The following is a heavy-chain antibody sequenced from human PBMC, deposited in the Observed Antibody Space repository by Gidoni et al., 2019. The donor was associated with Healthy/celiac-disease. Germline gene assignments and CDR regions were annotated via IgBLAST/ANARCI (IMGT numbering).Heavy chain of an antibody. CDR2: IDWDDDK. CDR3: AHILSWDQYNWNRFIDY. CDR1: GFSLSPSGVG. D-gene: IGHD1-20*01. V-gene: IGHV2-5*02. J-gene: IGHJ4*02. Sequence: QITLQASGPTPVKPTQTLTLTCTFSGFSLSPSGVGVGWFRQPPGKALEWLALIDWDDDKRYSPSLKSRRTITKDTSKNQVVLTMTNMDPVDTATYYCAHILSWDQYNWNRFIDYWGQGTLVTVSS.